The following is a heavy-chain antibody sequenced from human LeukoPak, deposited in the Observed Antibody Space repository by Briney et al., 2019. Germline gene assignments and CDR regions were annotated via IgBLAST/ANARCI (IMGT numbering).Heavy chain of an antibody. D-gene: IGHD2-2*01. CDR1: GGSISSGDYY. J-gene: IGHJ6*02. CDR3: ARDGTSPNGYYYYGMDV. V-gene: IGHV4-30-4*01. Sequence: SETLSLTCTVSGGSISSGDYYWSWIRQPPGKGLEWIGYIYYSGSTYYNPSLKNRVTISVDTSKNQFSLKLSSVTAADTAVYYCARDGTSPNGYYYYGMDVWGQGTTVTVSS. CDR2: IYYSGST.